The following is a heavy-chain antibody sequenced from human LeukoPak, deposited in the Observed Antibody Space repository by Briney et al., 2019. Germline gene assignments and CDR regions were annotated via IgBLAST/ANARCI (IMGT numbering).Heavy chain of an antibody. V-gene: IGHV4-34*01. CDR1: GGSFSGYY. Sequence: PSETLSLTCAVYGGSFSGYYWSWIRQPPGKGLEWIGSMHYSGSTYYNPSLNSRVTISVDTSKNQFSLKLSSVTAADTAVYYCARGLRHWNDFDYWGQGTLVTVSS. D-gene: IGHD1-1*01. J-gene: IGHJ4*02. CDR2: MHYSGST. CDR3: ARGLRHWNDFDY.